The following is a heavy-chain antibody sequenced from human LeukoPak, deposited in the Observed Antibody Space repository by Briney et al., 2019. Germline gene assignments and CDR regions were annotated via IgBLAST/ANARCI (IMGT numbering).Heavy chain of an antibody. V-gene: IGHV3-33*01. CDR3: ARDWIRGSNYYYFVMEV. CDR1: GFTSSSYG. Sequence: GGSLRLSCAASGFTSSSYGMHWVRQGPGKGLEWLAVRWYDGTNKNYADSVKGRFSISRDNSKNTLYLQKNSLRAEDTAVYYCARDWIRGSNYYYFVMEVWGQGTTVTVSS. CDR2: RWYDGTNK. J-gene: IGHJ6*02. D-gene: IGHD5-18*01.